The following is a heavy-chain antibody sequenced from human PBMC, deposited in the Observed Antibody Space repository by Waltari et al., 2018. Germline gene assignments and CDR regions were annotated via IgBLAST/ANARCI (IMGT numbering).Heavy chain of an antibody. CDR2: IIPIFGTA. CDR1: GGTFSSYA. J-gene: IGHJ6*02. Sequence: QVQLVQSGAEVKKPGSSVKVSCKASGGTFSSYAISWVRQAPGQGLGWMGGIIPIFGTANYAQKFQGRVTITADESTSTAYMELSSLRSEDTAVYYCARFPPERARPTYYYYYGMDVWGQGTTVTVSS. V-gene: IGHV1-69*01. CDR3: ARFPPERARPTYYYYYGMDV. D-gene: IGHD1-26*01.